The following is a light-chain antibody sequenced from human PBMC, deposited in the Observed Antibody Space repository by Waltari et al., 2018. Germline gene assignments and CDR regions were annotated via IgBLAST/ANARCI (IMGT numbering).Light chain of an antibody. Sequence: DIHMTQSPSTLSASVGDRVIITCRANQTVGNWLAWYQQKPGRAPYLLMSKASSLQDGVPPRVSGSGSGTEFTLTISSLRPEDFATYYCQQYNNYPVTFGGGTKVEI. V-gene: IGKV1-5*03. CDR1: QTVGNW. CDR3: QQYNNYPVT. CDR2: KAS. J-gene: IGKJ4*01.